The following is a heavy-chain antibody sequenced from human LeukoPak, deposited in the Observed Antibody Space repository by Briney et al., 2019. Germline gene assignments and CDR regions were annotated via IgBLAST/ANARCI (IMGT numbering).Heavy chain of an antibody. CDR1: GFTFSDYG. D-gene: IGHD5-12*01. Sequence: PGGSLRLSCGASGFTFSDYGFHWVRQAPGKGLEWVTFLGSNVYDIHYADSVQGRFTISRDNSDNTVYLQMHNLRPEETAVYYCARAGRWIKGYMDVWGKGTTVIVSS. CDR3: ARAGRWIKGYMDV. J-gene: IGHJ6*03. V-gene: IGHV3-30*02. CDR2: LGSNVYDI.